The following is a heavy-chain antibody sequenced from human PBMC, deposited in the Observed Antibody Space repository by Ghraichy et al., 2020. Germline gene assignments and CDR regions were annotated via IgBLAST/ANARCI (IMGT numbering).Heavy chain of an antibody. CDR1: GGSIGSYY. V-gene: IGHV4-59*08. D-gene: IGHD1-26*01. J-gene: IGHJ5*02. Sequence: SQTISLTCTVSGGSIGSYYWTWIRQPPGKGLEWIGNIYYSGSTNYNPSLKSRVTISVDTSKNQFSLKLSSVTAADTAVYYCARRSNSENWFDPWGQGTLVTVSS. CDR3: ARRSNSENWFDP. CDR2: IYYSGST.